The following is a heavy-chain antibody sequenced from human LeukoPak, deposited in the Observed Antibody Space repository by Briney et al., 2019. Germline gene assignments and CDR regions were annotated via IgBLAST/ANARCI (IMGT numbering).Heavy chain of an antibody. CDR1: GDTFSSYA. Sequence: ASVKVSCKASGDTFSSYAITWVRQAPGQGLEWMGGIIPIFDISNYAQKFQGGVTFTSDDSTSTAYMELSSLRSEDTAVYYCARLKRGIGAAGTSLRGWFDPWGQGTLVTASS. J-gene: IGHJ5*02. CDR2: IIPIFDIS. V-gene: IGHV1-69*13. D-gene: IGHD6-13*01. CDR3: ARLKRGIGAAGTSLRGWFDP.